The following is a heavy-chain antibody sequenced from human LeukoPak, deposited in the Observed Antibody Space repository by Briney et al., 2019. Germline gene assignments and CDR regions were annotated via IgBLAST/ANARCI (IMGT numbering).Heavy chain of an antibody. CDR1: GFTFSNYG. J-gene: IGHJ4*02. CDR3: ARTRYSSGWYGDY. Sequence: GGSLRLSCAASGFTFSNYGMHWVRQAPGKGLEWGAVIWYDGSNKYYADSVKGRFTISRDNSKNTLYLQMNSLRAEDTAVYYCARTRYSSGWYGDYWGQGTLVTVSS. D-gene: IGHD6-19*01. V-gene: IGHV3-33*01. CDR2: IWYDGSNK.